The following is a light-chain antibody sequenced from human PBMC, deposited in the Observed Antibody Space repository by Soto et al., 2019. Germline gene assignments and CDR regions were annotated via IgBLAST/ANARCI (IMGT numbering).Light chain of an antibody. V-gene: IGLV2-23*02. CDR1: SRDVGSYDL. Sequence: QSALTQPASVSGSLGQSITISCTGTSRDVGSYDLVSWYQQHPGKVPKFLIYEVKKRPSGVSDRFSGSKSGNTATLTISGLLAEDEADYYCCSYGGSTTFYVFGSGTQLTVL. CDR2: EVK. J-gene: IGLJ1*01. CDR3: CSYGGSTTFYV.